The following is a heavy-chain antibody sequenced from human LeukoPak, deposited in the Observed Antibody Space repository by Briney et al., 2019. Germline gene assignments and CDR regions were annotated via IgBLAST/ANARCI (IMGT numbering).Heavy chain of an antibody. CDR1: GYTFTGYY. J-gene: IGHJ4*02. CDR2: INPNSGGT. Sequence: ASVKVSCKASGYTFTGYYMHWVRQAPGQGLEWMGWINPNSGGTNYAQKFQGRVTMTRDTSISTAYMKLSRLRSDDTAVYYCARTMVAGSNSGFDYWGQGTLVTVSS. CDR3: ARTMVAGSNSGFDY. V-gene: IGHV1-2*02. D-gene: IGHD6-19*01.